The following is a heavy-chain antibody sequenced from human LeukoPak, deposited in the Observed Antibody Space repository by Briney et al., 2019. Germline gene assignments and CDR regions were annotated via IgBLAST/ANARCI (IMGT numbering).Heavy chain of an antibody. Sequence: GGSLRLSCAASGFTFDDYGMSWVRQAPGKGLEWVSAINWNGGSTGYADSVKGRFTISRGNAKNSLYLQMNSLRAEDTALYYCARDRSYYYMDVWGKGTTDTVSS. J-gene: IGHJ6*03. V-gene: IGHV3-20*04. CDR2: INWNGGST. CDR1: GFTFDDYG. CDR3: ARDRSYYYMDV.